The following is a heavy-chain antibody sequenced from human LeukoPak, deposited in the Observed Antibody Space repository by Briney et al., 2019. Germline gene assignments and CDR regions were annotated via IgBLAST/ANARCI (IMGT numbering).Heavy chain of an antibody. V-gene: IGHV1-18*01. Sequence: GASVKVSCKASGYTFTSYGISWVRQAPGQGLEWMGWISAYNGNTNYAQKLQGRVTMTTDTSTSTAYMELRSLRSDDTAVYYCARVGSRLWFGGSFDYWGQGILVTVSS. CDR1: GYTFTSYG. CDR2: ISAYNGNT. D-gene: IGHD3-10*01. J-gene: IGHJ4*02. CDR3: ARVGSRLWFGGSFDY.